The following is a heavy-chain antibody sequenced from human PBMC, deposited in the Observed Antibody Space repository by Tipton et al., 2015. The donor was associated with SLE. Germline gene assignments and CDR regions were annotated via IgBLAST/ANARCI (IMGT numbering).Heavy chain of an antibody. CDR2: IYYNGNT. D-gene: IGHD3-16*01. CDR3: AAQGPLASGEDY. CDR1: GISINSGGYY. V-gene: IGHV4-31*11. J-gene: IGHJ4*02. Sequence: TLSLTCAVSGISINSGGYYWNWIRQHPGKGLEWIGYIYYNGNTYHNLSLKSRLTISRDTSRNHFSLKLNSVTAADTAVYYCAAQGPLASGEDYWGQGTLVTVSS.